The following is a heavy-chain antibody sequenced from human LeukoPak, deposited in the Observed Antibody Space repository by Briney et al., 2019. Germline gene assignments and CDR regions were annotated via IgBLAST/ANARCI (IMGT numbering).Heavy chain of an antibody. CDR1: GFTFSSYS. D-gene: IGHD3-3*01. CDR2: ISSSSSYI. CDR3: ARDPPYDFWNGRPYYYYGMDV. V-gene: IGHV3-21*01. J-gene: IGHJ6*02. Sequence: GGSLRLSCAASGFTFSSYSMNWVRQAPGKGLEWVSSISSSSSYIYYADSAKGRFTISRDNAKNSLYLQMNSLRAEDTAVYYCARDPPYDFWNGRPYYYYGMDVWGQGTTVTVSS.